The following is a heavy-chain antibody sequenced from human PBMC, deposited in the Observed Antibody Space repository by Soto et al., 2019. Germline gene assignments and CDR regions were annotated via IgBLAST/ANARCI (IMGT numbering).Heavy chain of an antibody. CDR3: ARLIYGDYVYFDE. J-gene: IGHJ4*02. CDR1: GGSISSYY. Sequence: PSETLSLTCTVSGGSISSYYWSWIRQPPGKGLEWIGYIYYSGSTNYNPSLKSRVTISVDTSKNQFSLKLSSVTAADTAVYYCARLIYGDYVYFDEWGQGTLVTVSS. CDR2: IYYSGST. V-gene: IGHV4-59*08. D-gene: IGHD4-17*01.